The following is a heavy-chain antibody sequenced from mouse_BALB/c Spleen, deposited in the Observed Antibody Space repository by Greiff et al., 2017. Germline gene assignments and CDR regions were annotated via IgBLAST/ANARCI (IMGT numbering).Heavy chain of an antibody. D-gene: IGHD1-2*01. CDR1: GYTFTSYY. Sequence: VQLQQSGPELVKPGASVRISCKASGYTFTSYYIHWVKQRPGQGLEWIGWIYPGNVNTKYNEKFKGKATLTADKSSSTAYMQLSSLTSEDSAVYFCARGGSITTALYAMDYWGQGTSVTVSS. V-gene: IGHV1S56*01. CDR2: IYPGNVNT. J-gene: IGHJ4*01. CDR3: ARGGSITTALYAMDY.